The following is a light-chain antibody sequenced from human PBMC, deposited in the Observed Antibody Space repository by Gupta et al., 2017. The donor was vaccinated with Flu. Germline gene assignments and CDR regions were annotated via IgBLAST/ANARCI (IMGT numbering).Light chain of an antibody. Sequence: DIQMTQSPSSLSASIGDRVTITCRASQSTSTYLNWYQQQPGKAPKLLIYAASSLQSGVPSRFSGSGSGTDFTLTITGIQSDDFATYYCQQSYSVPWTFGQGTKVEIK. J-gene: IGKJ1*01. V-gene: IGKV1-39*01. CDR3: QQSYSVPWT. CDR1: QSTSTY. CDR2: AAS.